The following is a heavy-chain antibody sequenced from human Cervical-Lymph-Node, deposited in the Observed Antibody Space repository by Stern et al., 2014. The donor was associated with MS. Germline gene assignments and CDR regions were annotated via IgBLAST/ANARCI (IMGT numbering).Heavy chain of an antibody. CDR2: IYHSGTT. J-gene: IGHJ5*01. Sequence: QVQLQESGPGLVKPSGTLSLTCAVSGGSISNTNWWGWVRQTPGMGLEWIGEIYHSGTTNFSPSLKSRVTMSVDNSQNPLSLELKSVTAADTAIYYCARVNSGYNWFDYWGQGTLVTVSS. CDR1: GGSISNTNW. V-gene: IGHV4-4*02. D-gene: IGHD5-12*01. CDR3: ARVNSGYNWFDY.